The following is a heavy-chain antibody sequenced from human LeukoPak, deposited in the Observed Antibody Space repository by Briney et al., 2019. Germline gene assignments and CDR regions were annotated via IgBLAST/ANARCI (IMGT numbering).Heavy chain of an antibody. D-gene: IGHD3-16*01. V-gene: IGHV3-9*01. Sequence: GRSLRLSCAASGFTFDDYAMHWVRQAPGKGLEWVSGISWNSGSIGYADSVKGRFTISRDNAKNSLYLQMNSLRAEDTALYYCAKLGRLTGAFDYWGQGTLVTVSS. CDR2: ISWNSGSI. CDR3: AKLGRLTGAFDY. CDR1: GFTFDDYA. J-gene: IGHJ4*02.